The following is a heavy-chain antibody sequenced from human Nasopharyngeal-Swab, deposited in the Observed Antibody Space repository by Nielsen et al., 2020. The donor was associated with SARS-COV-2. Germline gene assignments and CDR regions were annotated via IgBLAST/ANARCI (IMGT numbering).Heavy chain of an antibody. D-gene: IGHD6-6*01. J-gene: IGHJ4*02. Sequence: WIRQPPGKGLEWIGEINHSGGTNYNPSLKSRVTISVDTSKNQFSLKLSSVTAADTAVYYCATSIAARPGSDFDYWGQGTLVTVSS. CDR2: INHSGGT. CDR3: ATSIAARPGSDFDY. V-gene: IGHV4-34*01.